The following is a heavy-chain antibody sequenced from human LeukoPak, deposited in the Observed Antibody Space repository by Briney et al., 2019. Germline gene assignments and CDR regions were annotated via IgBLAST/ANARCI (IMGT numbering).Heavy chain of an antibody. V-gene: IGHV4-59*11. CDR3: ARGGGTFDI. J-gene: IGHJ3*02. CDR2: INYSGTT. D-gene: IGHD6-25*01. Sequence: PSETLSLTCTVSGGSIATHYWSWIRQPPGKGLEWIGYINYSGTTNFNPSLNSRATISVDTSMNQFSLKLSSVTAADTAVYYCARGGGTFDIWGQGTMVAVSS. CDR1: GGSIATHY.